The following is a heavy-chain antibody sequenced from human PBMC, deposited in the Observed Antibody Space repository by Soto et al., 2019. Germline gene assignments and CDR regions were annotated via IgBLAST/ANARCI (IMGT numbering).Heavy chain of an antibody. D-gene: IGHD3-3*01. V-gene: IGHV3-9*01. J-gene: IGHJ4*02. CDR2: ISWNSGSI. Sequence: GGSLRLSCAASGFTFSTYAMTWVRQAPGKGLEWVSGISWNSGSIGYADSVKGRFTISRDNAKNSLYLQMNSLRAEDTALYYCAARITIFGVVNTPFDYWGQGTLVTVS. CDR1: GFTFSTYA. CDR3: AARITIFGVVNTPFDY.